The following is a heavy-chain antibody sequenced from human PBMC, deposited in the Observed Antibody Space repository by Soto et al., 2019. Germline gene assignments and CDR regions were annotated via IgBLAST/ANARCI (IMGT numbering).Heavy chain of an antibody. D-gene: IGHD4-17*01. CDR1: GCSISSGGYS. CDR3: GRGDYANAFDI. V-gene: IGHV4-30-2*01. Sequence: PSDTLSLTCAVSGCSISSGGYSLNWIRQPPGKGLEWIGNIYHSGSTYYNASLKSRVTISVDRSKNQFSLKLSSVTAADTAVYYCGRGDYANAFDIWGQGTMVT. CDR2: IYHSGST. J-gene: IGHJ3*02.